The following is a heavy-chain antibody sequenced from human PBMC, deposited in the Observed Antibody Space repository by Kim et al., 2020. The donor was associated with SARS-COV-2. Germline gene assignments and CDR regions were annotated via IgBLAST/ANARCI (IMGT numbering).Heavy chain of an antibody. CDR1: GFTFSSYA. CDR2: ISYDGSNK. Sequence: GGSLRLSCAASGFTFSSYAMHWVRQAPGKGLEWVAVISYDGSNKYYADSVKGRFTISRDNSKNTLYLQMNSLRAEDTAVYYCARDRIAYCGGDCYEYFQHWGQGTLVTVSS. D-gene: IGHD2-21*02. CDR3: ARDRIAYCGGDCYEYFQH. J-gene: IGHJ1*01. V-gene: IGHV3-30*04.